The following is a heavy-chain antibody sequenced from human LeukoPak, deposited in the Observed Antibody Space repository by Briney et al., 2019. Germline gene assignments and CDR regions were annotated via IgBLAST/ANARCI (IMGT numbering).Heavy chain of an antibody. CDR3: AKDLRDGYNLPQEGLDY. J-gene: IGHJ4*02. Sequence: GGSLRLSCAASGFTFSSYAMSWVRQAPGKGLEWVSAISGSGGSTYYADSVKGRFTISRDNSKNTLYLQMNSLRAEDTAVYYCAKDLRDGYNLPQEGLDYWGQGTLVTVSS. D-gene: IGHD5-24*01. CDR2: ISGSGGST. V-gene: IGHV3-23*01. CDR1: GFTFSSYA.